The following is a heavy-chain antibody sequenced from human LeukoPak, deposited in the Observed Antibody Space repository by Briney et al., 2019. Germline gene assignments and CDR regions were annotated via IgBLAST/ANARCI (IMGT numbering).Heavy chain of an antibody. CDR2: ISHSGST. V-gene: IGHV4-38-2*02. Sequence: SETLSLTCTVSGYSISSGYYWGWIRQPPGKGLEWIGSISHSGSTYYNPSLKSRVTISVDTSKNQFSLKVRSVTAADTAMYYCAKGDCSSASCQXDYXGQGTLVTXX. CDR1: GYSISSGYY. J-gene: IGHJ4*02. D-gene: IGHD2-2*01. CDR3: AKGDCSSASCQXDY.